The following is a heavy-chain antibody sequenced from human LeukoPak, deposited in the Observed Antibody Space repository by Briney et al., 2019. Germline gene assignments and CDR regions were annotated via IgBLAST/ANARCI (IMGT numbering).Heavy chain of an antibody. V-gene: IGHV1-69*06. Sequence: SVKVSCKASGGSFRRYAFAWVRQAPGQGLEWMGGIMPVLDTGSYAQGFQGRVTITADRSTSTAYMELRSLRPEDTALYYCAARNNGNDLLSYHAMDVWGNGTTVTVSS. J-gene: IGHJ6*04. CDR3: AARNNGNDLLSYHAMDV. CDR2: IMPVLDTG. D-gene: IGHD1-1*01. CDR1: GGSFRRYA.